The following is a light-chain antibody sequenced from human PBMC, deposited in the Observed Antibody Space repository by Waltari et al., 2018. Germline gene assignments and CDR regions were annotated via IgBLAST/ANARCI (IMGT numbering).Light chain of an antibody. CDR1: QSIRRN. CDR2: GAS. CDR3: QQYNAWWT. V-gene: IGKV3D-15*01. Sequence: IVMTQSPATLSVSPGERASFSCRASQSIRRNLDWYQQKPCQTPRLLIYGASARATGIPAMFSGSGSGTEFTLTITSLQSEDCAVYYCQQYNAWWTFGQGTRVEIK. J-gene: IGKJ1*01.